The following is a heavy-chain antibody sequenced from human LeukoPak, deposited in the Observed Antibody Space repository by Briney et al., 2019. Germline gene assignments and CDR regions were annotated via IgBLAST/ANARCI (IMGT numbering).Heavy chain of an antibody. V-gene: IGHV4-59*01. CDR2: IYYSGST. Sequence: KTSETLSLTCTVSGGSISSYYWSWIRQPPGKGLEWIGYIYYSGSTNYNPSLKSRVTISVDTSKNQFSLKLSSVTAADTAVYYCARVREGVRGRNPFDYWGQGTLVTVSS. D-gene: IGHD3-10*01. J-gene: IGHJ4*02. CDR1: GGSISSYY. CDR3: ARVREGVRGRNPFDY.